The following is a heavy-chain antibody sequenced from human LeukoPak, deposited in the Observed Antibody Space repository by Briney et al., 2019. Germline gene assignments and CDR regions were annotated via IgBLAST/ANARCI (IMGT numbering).Heavy chain of an antibody. CDR2: IYYSGST. V-gene: IGHV4-39*07. J-gene: IGHJ4*02. Sequence: KPSETLSLTCTVSGGSISSSSYYWGWIRQPPGKGLEWIGSIYYSGSTYYNPSLKSRVTISVDTSKNQFSLKLSSVTAADTAVYYCARDLHHIVVVTAMSAFDYWGQGTLVTVSS. CDR1: GGSISSSSYY. CDR3: ARDLHHIVVVTAMSAFDY. D-gene: IGHD2-21*02.